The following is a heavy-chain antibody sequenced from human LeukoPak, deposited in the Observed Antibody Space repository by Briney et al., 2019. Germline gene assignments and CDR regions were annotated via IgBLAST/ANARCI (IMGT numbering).Heavy chain of an antibody. CDR3: ARQFLGAN. D-gene: IGHD4-11*01. CDR2: LNAVSANT. Sequence: GASLSFCCAGGCFIFSNLAMTWLHQAPGKGLEWGSILNAVSANTYYAASVGGRFTVSRNNSRTTLHLQRNSLRAEDTAVYYCARQFLGANWGQGTLVIVSS. CDR1: CFIFSNLA. V-gene: IGHV3-23*01. J-gene: IGHJ4*02.